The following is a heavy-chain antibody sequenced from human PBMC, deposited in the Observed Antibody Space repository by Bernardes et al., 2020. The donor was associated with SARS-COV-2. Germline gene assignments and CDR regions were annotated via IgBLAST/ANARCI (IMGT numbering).Heavy chain of an antibody. J-gene: IGHJ3*02. CDR2: IMQDGSEK. V-gene: IGHV3-7*01. CDR3: ASGTVITIFGVVISSGAFDI. CDR1: GFTFRSSW. D-gene: IGHD3-3*01. Sequence: GPLRLPCPASGFTFRSSWMGWVRPAPGKGLEWVANIMQDGSEKYYVDSVQGRFTISRDNAKNSLYLQMNSLRAEDTAVYYCASGTVITIFGVVISSGAFDIWGQGTMVTVSS.